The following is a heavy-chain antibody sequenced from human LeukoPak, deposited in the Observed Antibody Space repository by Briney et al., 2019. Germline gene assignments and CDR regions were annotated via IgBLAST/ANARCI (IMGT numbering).Heavy chain of an antibody. J-gene: IGHJ4*02. Sequence: GGSLRLSCAASGFTFSSYGMHWVRQAPGKGLEWVAFIRYDGSSKYYADSVKGRFTISRDNSKNTLYLQMNSLGAEDTAVYYCAKATNDPSGYHIDYWGQGTLVTVSS. D-gene: IGHD3-22*01. V-gene: IGHV3-30*02. CDR3: AKATNDPSGYHIDY. CDR2: IRYDGSSK. CDR1: GFTFSSYG.